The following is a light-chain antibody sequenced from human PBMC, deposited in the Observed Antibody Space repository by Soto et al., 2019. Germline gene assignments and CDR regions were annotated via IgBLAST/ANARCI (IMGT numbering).Light chain of an antibody. CDR2: DVS. V-gene: IGLV2-11*01. J-gene: IGLJ2*01. CDR3: CSYAGTLRV. Sequence: QSALTQPRSVSGSPGQSVAISCTGTSSDVGVYNYVSWYQQHPGKAPKLIIYDVSKRPSGVPDRFSGSKSGNTASLTISGLQAEDEADYYCCSYAGTLRVFGGGTKLTVL. CDR1: SSDVGVYNY.